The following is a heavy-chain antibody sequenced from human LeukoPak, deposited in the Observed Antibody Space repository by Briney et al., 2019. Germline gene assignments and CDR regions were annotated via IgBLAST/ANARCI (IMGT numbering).Heavy chain of an antibody. Sequence: KPSETQSLTCTVSGGSISSSSYYWGWIRQPPGKGLEWIGSIYYSGSTYYNPSLKSRVTISVDTSKNQFSLKLSSVTAADTAVYYCARKIQGVISYWGQGTLVTVSS. D-gene: IGHD3-16*02. CDR2: IYYSGST. J-gene: IGHJ4*02. CDR1: GGSISSSSYY. V-gene: IGHV4-39*01. CDR3: ARKIQGVISY.